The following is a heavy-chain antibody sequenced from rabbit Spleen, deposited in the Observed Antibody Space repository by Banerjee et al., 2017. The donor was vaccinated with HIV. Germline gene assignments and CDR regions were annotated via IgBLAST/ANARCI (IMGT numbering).Heavy chain of an antibody. CDR1: GFTISNYW. J-gene: IGHJ4*01. CDR3: ARGSAAMTMVITGYYLNL. V-gene: IGHV1S7*01. Sequence: QLKESGGRLVQPGGSLTLSCKGSGFTISNYWVNWVRQAPGKGLEWIGFIYATIDTTYYANWVNGRFPISSDNAQNTVDLQMNSLTAADTATYVCARGSAAMTMVITGYYLNLWGPGTLVTVS. D-gene: IGHD2-1*01. CDR2: IYATIDTT.